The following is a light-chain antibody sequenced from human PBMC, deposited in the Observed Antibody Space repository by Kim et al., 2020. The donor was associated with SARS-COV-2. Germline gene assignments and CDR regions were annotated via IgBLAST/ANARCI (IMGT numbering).Light chain of an antibody. CDR3: HQSNRTPST. V-gene: IGKV1-39*01. Sequence: ALVGDRVTSTCRASQSSSSFLSWYQQKPERGPQLLIHGACRLQSGVPSRFSGSGSGTDFTLTISNLEPEDIATYCCHQSNRTPSTFGQGTQVEIK. CDR1: QSSSSF. J-gene: IGKJ5*01. CDR2: GAC.